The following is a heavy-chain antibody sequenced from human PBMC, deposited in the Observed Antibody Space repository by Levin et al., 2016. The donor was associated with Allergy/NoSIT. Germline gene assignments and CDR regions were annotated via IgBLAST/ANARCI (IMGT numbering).Heavy chain of an antibody. J-gene: IGHJ6*02. CDR1: GGSISSYY. Sequence: SETLSLTCIVSGGSISSYYWSWIRQPPGKGLEWIGYIYYSGSTNYNPSLKSRVTISVDTSKNQFSLKLSSVTAADTAVYYCARGYGDYWGYWYYGMDVWGQGTTVTVSS. CDR3: ARGYGDYWGYWYYGMDV. D-gene: IGHD4-17*01. CDR2: IYYSGST. V-gene: IGHV4-59*01.